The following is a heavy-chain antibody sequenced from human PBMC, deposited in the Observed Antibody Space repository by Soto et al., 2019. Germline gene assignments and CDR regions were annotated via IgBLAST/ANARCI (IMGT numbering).Heavy chain of an antibody. CDR2: IIPIFGTA. V-gene: IGHV1-69*12. D-gene: IGHD2-2*01. J-gene: IGHJ6*02. Sequence: QVQLVQSGAEVKKPGSSVKVSCKASGGTFSSYAISWVRQAPGQGLEWMGGIIPIFGTADYAQKFQGRVTITADESTSTASMELSSLRSEDTAVYYCASHSSLRGYCISTSCYGYYYGMDVWGQGTTVTVSS. CDR3: ASHSSLRGYCISTSCYGYYYGMDV. CDR1: GGTFSSYA.